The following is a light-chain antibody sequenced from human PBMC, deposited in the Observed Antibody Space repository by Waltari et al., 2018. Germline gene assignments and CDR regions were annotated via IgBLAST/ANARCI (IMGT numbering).Light chain of an antibody. V-gene: IGKV4-1*01. CDR1: QTVFYSSNNKNY. Sequence: DIVMTQSPDSLAVSLCERATINCKSSQTVFYSSNNKNYLAWYQHKSGQPPKLLFYWATTRESGVPDRFRSRGSWTDFTLSISSLQAEDVAVYYFVQYYFSPSFGQGTKVEI. CDR3: VQYYFSPS. J-gene: IGKJ1*01. CDR2: WAT.